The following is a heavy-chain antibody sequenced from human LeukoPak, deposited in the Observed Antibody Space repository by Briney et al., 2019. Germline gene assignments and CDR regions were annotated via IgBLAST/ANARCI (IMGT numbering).Heavy chain of an antibody. CDR2: INPNNGNT. Sequence: ASVKVSCKAFGYTFTSYYIHWVRQAPGQGLEWMGIINPNNGNTDYAQEFQGRVTMTRDTSTSTVYMDLSSLGSEDTAVYYCARESDSGKDFDFWGQGTLVSVSS. V-gene: IGHV1-46*01. CDR3: ARESDSGKDFDF. CDR1: GYTFTSYY. J-gene: IGHJ4*02. D-gene: IGHD1-26*01.